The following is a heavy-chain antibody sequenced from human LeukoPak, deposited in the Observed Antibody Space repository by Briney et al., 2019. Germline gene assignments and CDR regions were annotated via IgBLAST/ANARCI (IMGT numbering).Heavy chain of an antibody. CDR2: ISWNSGSI. CDR3: AKDNGHVVYCGGDCYQNYFDY. CDR1: GFTFDDYA. V-gene: IGHV3-9*01. D-gene: IGHD2-21*02. Sequence: GGSLRLSCAASGFTFDDYAMPWVRQAPGKGLEWVSGISWNSGSIGYADSVKGRFTISRDNAKNSLYLQMNSLRAEDTALYYCAKDNGHVVYCGGDCYQNYFDYWGQGTLVTVSS. J-gene: IGHJ4*02.